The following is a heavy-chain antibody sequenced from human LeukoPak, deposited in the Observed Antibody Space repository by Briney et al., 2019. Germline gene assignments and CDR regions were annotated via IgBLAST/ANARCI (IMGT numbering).Heavy chain of an antibody. CDR2: IRSKAYGGTT. CDR1: GFTFGDYA. V-gene: IGHV3-49*03. J-gene: IGHJ4*02. D-gene: IGHD5-24*01. Sequence: GGSLRLSCTASGFTFGDYAMSWFRQAPGKGLEWVGFIRSKAYGGTTEYAASVKGRFTISRDDSKSIAYLQMNSLKTEDTAVYYCTTDLAGRRWLQFNPHDDYWGQGTLVTVSS. CDR3: TTDLAGRRWLQFNPHDDY.